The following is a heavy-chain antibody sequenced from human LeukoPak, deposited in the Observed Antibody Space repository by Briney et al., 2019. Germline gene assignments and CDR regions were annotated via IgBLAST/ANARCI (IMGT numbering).Heavy chain of an antibody. CDR3: ARHFRDSSGYYPPGYFDL. J-gene: IGHJ2*01. Sequence: SETLSLTCAVYGGSFSGYYWSWIRQPPGKGLEWIGEINHSGSTNYNPSLKSRVTISVDTSKNQFSLKLSSVTAADTAVYYCARHFRDSSGYYPPGYFDLWGRGTLVTVSS. V-gene: IGHV4-34*01. CDR2: INHSGST. CDR1: GGSFSGYY. D-gene: IGHD3-22*01.